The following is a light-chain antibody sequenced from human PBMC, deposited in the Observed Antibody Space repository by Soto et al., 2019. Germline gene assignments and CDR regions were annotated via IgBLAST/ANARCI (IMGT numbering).Light chain of an antibody. J-gene: IGLJ3*02. CDR2: DVS. Sequence: QSALAQPASVSGSPGQSITISCTGTSSDVGAYNSVSWYQQHPGQAPQLMIYDVSNRPAGVSNRSSGSKSGNTASLTISGRQEEDETDYYCSSYTSTGAWVFGGGTKLTVL. V-gene: IGLV2-14*01. CDR3: SSYTSTGAWV. CDR1: SSDVGAYNS.